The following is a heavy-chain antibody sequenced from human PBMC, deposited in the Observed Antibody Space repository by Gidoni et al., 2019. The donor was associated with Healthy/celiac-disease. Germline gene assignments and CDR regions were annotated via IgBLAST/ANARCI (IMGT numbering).Heavy chain of an antibody. CDR3: ARVIVVVVPAATPEAYGMDV. D-gene: IGHD2-2*01. CDR2: ITYDGSNK. V-gene: IGHV3-30*04. Sequence: VQPGRSLRLSCAASGFTFSSYAMHWVRQAPGKGLEWVAVITYDGSNKYYADSVKGRFTISRDNSKNTLYLQMNSLRAEDTAVYYCARVIVVVVPAATPEAYGMDVWGQGTTVTVSS. CDR1: GFTFSSYA. J-gene: IGHJ6*02.